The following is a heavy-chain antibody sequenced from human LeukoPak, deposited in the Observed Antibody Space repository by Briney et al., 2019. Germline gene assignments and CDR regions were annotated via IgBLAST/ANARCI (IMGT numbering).Heavy chain of an antibody. J-gene: IGHJ4*02. D-gene: IGHD3-22*01. CDR3: ARTGLYYDSSGYYTYFDY. Sequence: SETLSLTCAVYGGSFSGFYWSWIRQPPGKGLEWIGDINHSGGTNYIPSLKSRVTISVDTSKNQFSLKLTSVTAADTAVYYCARTGLYYDSSGYYTYFDYWGQGTLVTVSS. V-gene: IGHV4-34*01. CDR1: GGSFSGFY. CDR2: INHSGGT.